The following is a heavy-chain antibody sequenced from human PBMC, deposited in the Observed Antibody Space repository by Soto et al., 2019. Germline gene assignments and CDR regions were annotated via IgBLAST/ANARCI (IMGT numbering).Heavy chain of an antibody. V-gene: IGHV3-23*01. J-gene: IGHJ4*02. CDR1: GFTFSSYA. CDR2: ISGSGGST. Sequence: EVQLLESGGGLVQPGGSLRLSCAASGFTFSSYAMSWVRQAPGKGLAWVSAISGSGGSTYYADSVKGRFTISRDNSKNTLYLQMNSPRAEDTAVHYCAKASQSSPFDYWGQGTLVTFSS. CDR3: AKASQSSPFDY.